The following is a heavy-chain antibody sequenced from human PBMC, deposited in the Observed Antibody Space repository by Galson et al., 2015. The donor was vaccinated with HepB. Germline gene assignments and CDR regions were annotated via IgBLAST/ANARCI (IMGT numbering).Heavy chain of an antibody. CDR1: GFTFSSYG. CDR3: AKGPIKVPAAMQRGYSYDHYYYYGMDV. J-gene: IGHJ6*02. Sequence: SLRLSCAASGFTFSSYGMHWVRQAPGKGLEWVAVISYDGSNKYYADSVKGRFTISRDNSKNTLYLQMNSLRAEDTAVYYCAKGPIKVPAAMQRGYSYDHYYYYGMDVWGQGTTVTVSS. D-gene: IGHD2-2*01. V-gene: IGHV3-30*18. CDR2: ISYDGSNK.